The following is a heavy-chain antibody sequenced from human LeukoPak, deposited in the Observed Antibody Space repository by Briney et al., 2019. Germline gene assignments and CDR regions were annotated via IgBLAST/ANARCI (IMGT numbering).Heavy chain of an antibody. V-gene: IGHV3-21*01. Sequence: GGSLRLSCAASGFTFSSYSMNWVRQAPGKGLEWVSSISSSSSYTYYADSVKGRFTISRDNAKNSLYLQMNSLRAEDTAVYYCAREIGSDYGGRYFDLWGRGTLVTVSS. D-gene: IGHD4-17*01. CDR3: AREIGSDYGGRYFDL. J-gene: IGHJ2*01. CDR2: ISSSSSYT. CDR1: GFTFSSYS.